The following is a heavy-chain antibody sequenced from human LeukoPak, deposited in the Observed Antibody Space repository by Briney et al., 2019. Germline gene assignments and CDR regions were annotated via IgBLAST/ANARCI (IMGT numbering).Heavy chain of an antibody. V-gene: IGHV3-53*01. Sequence: GSLRLSCAASGFTVTRNYMTWVRQAPGKGLEWVSVTYSGGRTYYEDSVKGRFTISRDNSKNTLYLQMNSLRAEDTAVYYCARVYYGSGSLHYYYYYMDVWGKGTTVTISS. CDR3: ARVYYGSGSLHYYYYYMDV. CDR2: TYSGGRT. D-gene: IGHD3-10*01. CDR1: GFTVTRNY. J-gene: IGHJ6*03.